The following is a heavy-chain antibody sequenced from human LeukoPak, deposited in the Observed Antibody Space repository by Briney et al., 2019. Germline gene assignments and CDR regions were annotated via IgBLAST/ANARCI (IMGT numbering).Heavy chain of an antibody. Sequence: GRSLRLSCADSGFTFSSYGMHWVRQAPGKGLEWVAVISYDGSNKYYADSVKGRFTISRDNSKNTLYLQMNSLRAEDTAVYYCAKDVGGGDYNLDYWGQETLVTVSS. CDR1: GFTFSSYG. D-gene: IGHD4-17*01. J-gene: IGHJ4*02. CDR2: ISYDGSNK. V-gene: IGHV3-30*18. CDR3: AKDVGGGDYNLDY.